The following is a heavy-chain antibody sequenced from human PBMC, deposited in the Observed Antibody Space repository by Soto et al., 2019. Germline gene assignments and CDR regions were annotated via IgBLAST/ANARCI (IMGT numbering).Heavy chain of an antibody. Sequence: QVQLVQSGAEVKKPGSSVKVSCKASGGTFSSYAISWVRQAPGQGLEWMGGVIPIFGTANYAQKFQGRVTITPDKSTSTGYMELSSLRSEDTAVYYCARPTLNDYDSLAGAYYYYGMDLWGQGTTVTVSS. CDR1: GGTFSSYA. CDR2: VIPIFGTA. D-gene: IGHD3-22*01. CDR3: ARPTLNDYDSLAGAYYYYGMDL. V-gene: IGHV1-69*06. J-gene: IGHJ6*02.